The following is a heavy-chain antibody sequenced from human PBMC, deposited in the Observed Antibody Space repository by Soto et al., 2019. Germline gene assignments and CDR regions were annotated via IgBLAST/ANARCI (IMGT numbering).Heavy chain of an antibody. J-gene: IGHJ5*02. CDR1: GDSISRSPW. D-gene: IGHD3-22*01. V-gene: IGHV4-4*02. CDR3: ARVRYDISGCNH. Sequence: QVQLQESGPGLVRPAGALSVTCAVSGDSISRSPWWSWVRHSPGKGLEWIGEISHSGLTNYNPSLKSRVTISGDKANKQLALKFTSATVADTAVYYWARVRYDISGCNHWEQGNLVSGSS. CDR2: ISHSGLT.